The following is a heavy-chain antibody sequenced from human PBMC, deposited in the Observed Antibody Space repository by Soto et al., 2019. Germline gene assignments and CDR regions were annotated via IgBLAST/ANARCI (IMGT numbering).Heavy chain of an antibody. CDR1: GFSLSNYG. CDR2: IWFDGSDE. D-gene: IGHD3-10*01. V-gene: IGHV3-33*01. J-gene: IGHJ5*02. Sequence: GGSLRLSCVASGFSLSNYGMHWVRQAPGKGLEWVALIWFDGSDEYSAASVKGRFSISRDNSKNTLYLQMNSLRADDTAMYYCARNVGSSGSSRWFDTWGQGTLVTVSS. CDR3: ARNVGSSGSSRWFDT.